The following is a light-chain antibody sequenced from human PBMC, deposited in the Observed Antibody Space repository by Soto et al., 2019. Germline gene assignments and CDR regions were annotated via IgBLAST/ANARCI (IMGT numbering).Light chain of an antibody. J-gene: IGKJ1*01. V-gene: IGKV3-15*01. CDR1: QSVSSN. CDR3: QQYKNWPRT. Sequence: EVVLTQSPHSLSVSPLERIALXLRASQSVSSNLAWYQQKLGQAPRLLIYGASTRATGISARFSGSGSGTEFTLTISSLQSEDFAIYYCQQYKNWPRTFGQGTKVDIK. CDR2: GAS.